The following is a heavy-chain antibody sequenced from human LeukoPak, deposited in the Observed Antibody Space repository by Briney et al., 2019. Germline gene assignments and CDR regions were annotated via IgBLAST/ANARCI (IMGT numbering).Heavy chain of an antibody. CDR1: GGSFSGYY. D-gene: IGHD1-7*01. J-gene: IGHJ4*02. CDR2: INHSGST. Sequence: SETLSLTCAVYGGSFSGYYWSWIRQPPGKGLEWIGEINHSGSTNYNPSLKSRVSISVDTSKNQFSLKLSSVTAADTAVYYCARGKTPGITGTNSPLDYWGQGTLVTVSS. CDR3: ARGKTPGITGTNSPLDY. V-gene: IGHV4-34*01.